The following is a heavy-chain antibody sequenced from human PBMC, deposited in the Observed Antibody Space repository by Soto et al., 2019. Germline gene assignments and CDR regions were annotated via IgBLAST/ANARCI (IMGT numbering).Heavy chain of an antibody. J-gene: IGHJ5*02. CDR1: GGSISSYY. D-gene: IGHD2-21*02. CDR3: ARAVAYCGGDCYTGWFDP. CDR2: IYYSGST. V-gene: IGHV4-59*01. Sequence: SETLSLTCIVSGGSISSYYWSWIRQPPGKGLEWIGYIYYSGSTNYNPSLKSRVTISVDTSKNQFSLKLSSVTAADTAVYYCARAVAYCGGDCYTGWFDPWGQGTLVTVSS.